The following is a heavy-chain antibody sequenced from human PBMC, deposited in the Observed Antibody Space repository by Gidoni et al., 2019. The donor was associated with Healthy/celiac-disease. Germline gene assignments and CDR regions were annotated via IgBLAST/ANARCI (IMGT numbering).Heavy chain of an antibody. Sequence: EVQLVESVGGLVQPGGSLRLSCAASGFTFSSYSMNWVRQAPGKGLEWVSYISSSSSTIYYADSVKGRFTISRDNAKNSLYLQMNSLRAEDTAVYYCARDRSSSWFDYWGQGTLVTVSS. V-gene: IGHV3-48*01. D-gene: IGHD6-13*01. CDR1: GFTFSSYS. J-gene: IGHJ4*02. CDR3: ARDRSSSWFDY. CDR2: ISSSSSTI.